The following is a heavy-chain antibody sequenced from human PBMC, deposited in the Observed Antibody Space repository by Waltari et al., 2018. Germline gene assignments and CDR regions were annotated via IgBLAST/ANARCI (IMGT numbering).Heavy chain of an antibody. D-gene: IGHD2-21*01. V-gene: IGHV3-7*03. Sequence: EVQLVESGGGLVQPGGSLRLACTTSGFTFSKYWMSWVRQGPGKGLGWLASIKEDGSETNYVESVKGRFTISRDKAKNSLYLQMSSLRAEDTAVYYCSDPPSDFWGQGAVVTVSS. CDR1: GFTFSKYW. J-gene: IGHJ4*02. CDR2: IKEDGSET. CDR3: SDPPSDF.